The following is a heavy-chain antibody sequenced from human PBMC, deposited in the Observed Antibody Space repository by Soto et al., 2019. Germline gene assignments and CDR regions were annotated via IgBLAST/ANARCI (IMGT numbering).Heavy chain of an antibody. J-gene: IGHJ6*02. D-gene: IGHD4-17*01. CDR2: MSAYNGNT. Sequence: QIQLVQSGADVKKPGASVKVSCKASGYTFTSYGISWVRQAPGQGLEWMGWMSAYNGNTNYAQKHQGRVTMTPDKATSTAYMELRSLGADDTAVYYCARATHGPTVTAGGYYGLDVWGQGTTFTVSS. CDR3: ARATHGPTVTAGGYYGLDV. CDR1: GYTFTSYG. V-gene: IGHV1-18*04.